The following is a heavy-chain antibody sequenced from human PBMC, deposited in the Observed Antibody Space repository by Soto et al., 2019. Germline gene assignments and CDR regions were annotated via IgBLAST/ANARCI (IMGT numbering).Heavy chain of an antibody. V-gene: IGHV1-18*01. J-gene: IGHJ6*02. Sequence: QVQLVQSGAEVKKPGASVKVSCKASDYTFTDYGISWVRQAPGQGLEWLAWISAYNGNTNYAPKLQGRVTVTTDTSTSTAYMELRSLSSDDTALYYFARCGNYYDNNMDVWCQGTTVTVSS. CDR1: DYTFTDYG. CDR3: ARCGNYYDNNMDV. D-gene: IGHD3-22*01. CDR2: ISAYNGNT.